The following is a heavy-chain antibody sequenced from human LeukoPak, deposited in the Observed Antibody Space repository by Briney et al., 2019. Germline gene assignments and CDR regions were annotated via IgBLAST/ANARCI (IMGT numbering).Heavy chain of an antibody. CDR2: ISAYNGNT. J-gene: IGHJ6*02. Sequence: ASVKVSCKASGYTFTSYGISWVRQAPGQGLEWMGWISAYNGNTNHAQKLQGRVTMTTDTSTSTAYMELRSLGSDDTAVYYCARTRGAYGKYGMDVWGQGTTVTVSS. D-gene: IGHD5-12*01. CDR1: GYTFTSYG. CDR3: ARTRGAYGKYGMDV. V-gene: IGHV1-18*01.